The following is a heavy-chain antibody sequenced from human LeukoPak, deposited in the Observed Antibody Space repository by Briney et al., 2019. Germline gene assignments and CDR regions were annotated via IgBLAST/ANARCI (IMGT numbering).Heavy chain of an antibody. J-gene: IGHJ4*02. CDR2: IYYSGST. CDR1: GGSISSSSYY. Sequence: SETLSLTCTVSGGSISSSSYYWGWIRQPPGKGLEWIGSIYYSGSTYYNPSLKSRVTISVDTSKNQFSLKLSSVTAADTAVYYCARDYGSGNYRFNYWGQGTLVTVSS. D-gene: IGHD3-10*01. CDR3: ARDYGSGNYRFNY. V-gene: IGHV4-39*07.